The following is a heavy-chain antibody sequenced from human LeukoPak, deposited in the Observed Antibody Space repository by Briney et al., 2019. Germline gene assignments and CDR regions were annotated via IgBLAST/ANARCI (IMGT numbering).Heavy chain of an antibody. J-gene: IGHJ6*03. CDR2: ISAYNGNT. V-gene: IGHV1-18*01. Sequence: ASVKVSCKASGYTFTSYGISWVRQAPGQGLEWMGWISAYNGNTNYAQKLQGRVTMTTDTSTSTAYMELRSLRSDDTAVYYCARDPQRYYYYYMDVWGKGTTVTVSS. CDR3: ARDPQRYYYYYMDV. CDR1: GYTFTSYG.